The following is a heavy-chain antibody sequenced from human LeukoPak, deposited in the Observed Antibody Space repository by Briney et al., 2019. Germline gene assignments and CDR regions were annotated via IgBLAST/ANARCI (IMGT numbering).Heavy chain of an antibody. D-gene: IGHD2-15*01. CDR1: GGSISSYY. Sequence: PSETLSLTCTVSGGSISSYYWSWIRQPPGKGLEWIGNIYYSGSTNYNPSLKSRVTISVDTSKNQFSLKLSSVTAADTAVYYCAREATVVVAPMVLWGQGSLVTVSS. J-gene: IGHJ4*02. V-gene: IGHV4-59*12. CDR3: AREATVVVAPMVL. CDR2: IYYSGST.